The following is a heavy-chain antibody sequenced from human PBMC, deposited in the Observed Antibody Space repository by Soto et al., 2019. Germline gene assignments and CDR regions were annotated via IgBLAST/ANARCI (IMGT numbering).Heavy chain of an antibody. CDR2: IIYTGST. V-gene: IGHV4-39*07. CDR3: ARVGSSIAVQPFDY. Sequence: PSETLSLTCTVSGDSISTTTYYWAWIRQPPGKGLEWIGSIIYTGSTYYNPSLQSRVTISLDTSKNQFSLKLSSVTAADTAVYYCARVGSSIAVQPFDYWGQGTLVTVSS. D-gene: IGHD6-6*01. CDR1: GDSISTTTYY. J-gene: IGHJ4*02.